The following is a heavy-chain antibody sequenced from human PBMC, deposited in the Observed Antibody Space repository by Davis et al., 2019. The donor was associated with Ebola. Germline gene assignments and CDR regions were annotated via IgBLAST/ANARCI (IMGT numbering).Heavy chain of an antibody. CDR3: ARQLGGSGSYYLYDY. CDR1: GYSFTNYW. J-gene: IGHJ4*02. V-gene: IGHV5-51*01. D-gene: IGHD3-10*01. Sequence: GESLKISCKDSGYSFTNYWIGWVRQMPGKGLEWMGIIYPGDSDTRYSPSFQGQVTISADKSISTAYLQWSSLKASDTAMYYCARQLGGSGSYYLYDYWGQGTLVTVSS. CDR2: IYPGDSDT.